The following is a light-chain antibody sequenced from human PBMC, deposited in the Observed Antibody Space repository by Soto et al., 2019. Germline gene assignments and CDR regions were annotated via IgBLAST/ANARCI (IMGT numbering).Light chain of an antibody. CDR2: GAS. CDR3: QQLNSYPRT. CDR1: QGISTY. V-gene: IGKV1-9*01. J-gene: IGKJ1*01. Sequence: IQLTQSPSSLSASVGDRVTITCRASQGISTYLAWYQQKPGKAPKLLIYGASTLQSGVPSRFSGSGSGTAVTLTISSLQPEDFATYYCQQLNSYPRTFGQGTRVEIK.